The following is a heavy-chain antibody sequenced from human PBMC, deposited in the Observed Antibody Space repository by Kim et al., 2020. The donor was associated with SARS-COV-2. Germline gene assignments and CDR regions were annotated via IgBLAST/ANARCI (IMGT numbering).Heavy chain of an antibody. CDR3: ARDGYYGSGSYLPLDY. CDR2: INAGNGNT. Sequence: ASVKVSCKASGYTFTSYAMHWVRQAPGQRLEWMGWINAGNGNTKYSQKFQGRVTITRDTSASTAYMELSSLRSEDTAVYYCARDGYYGSGSYLPLDYWGQGTLVTVSS. J-gene: IGHJ4*02. V-gene: IGHV1-3*01. CDR1: GYTFTSYA. D-gene: IGHD3-10*01.